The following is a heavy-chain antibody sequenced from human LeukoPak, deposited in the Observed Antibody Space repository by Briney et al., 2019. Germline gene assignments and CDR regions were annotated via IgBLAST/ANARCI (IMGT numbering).Heavy chain of an antibody. D-gene: IGHD2-15*01. CDR1: GFTFSSYA. J-gene: IGHJ6*02. CDR2: ISYDGSNK. V-gene: IGHV3-30-3*01. CDR3: ARGCSGGSCYPEGYYYYGMDV. Sequence: GGSLRLSCAASGFTFSSYAMPWVRQAPGKGLEWVAVISYDGSNKYYADSVKGRFTISRDNSKNTLYLQMNSLRAEDTAVYYCARGCSGGSCYPEGYYYYGMDVWGQGTTVTVSS.